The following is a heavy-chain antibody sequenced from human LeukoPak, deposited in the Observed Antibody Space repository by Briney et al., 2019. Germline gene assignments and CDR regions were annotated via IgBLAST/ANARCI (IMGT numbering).Heavy chain of an antibody. V-gene: IGHV4-31*03. Sequence: SETLSLTCTVSGGPISSYGYYWSWIRQDPGKGLEWIGNIHHSGTAYYNPSLKSRVTISVETSKNQFSLKVNSVTAADTAVYYCARVTDYDFWSGFPDYWGPGTPVIVTS. CDR3: ARVTDYDFWSGFPDY. CDR2: IHHSGTA. CDR1: GGPISSYGYY. D-gene: IGHD3-3*01. J-gene: IGHJ4*02.